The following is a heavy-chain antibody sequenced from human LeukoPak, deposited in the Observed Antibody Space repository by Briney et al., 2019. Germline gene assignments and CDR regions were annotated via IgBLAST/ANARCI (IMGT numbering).Heavy chain of an antibody. CDR2: VFYSGTT. CDR3: ARRSRLYKHETTGYHDS. V-gene: IGHV4-39*01. CDR1: GDYITTTNYY. D-gene: IGHD3-9*01. Sequence: PSETLSLTCNVSGDYITTTNYYWAWIRQPPGKGLEWIASVFYSGTTYYNPSLKSRVTISMYTSRKQISLRLSSVSATDTAIYYCARRSRLYKHETTGYHDSWGQGTRVTVSS. J-gene: IGHJ4*02.